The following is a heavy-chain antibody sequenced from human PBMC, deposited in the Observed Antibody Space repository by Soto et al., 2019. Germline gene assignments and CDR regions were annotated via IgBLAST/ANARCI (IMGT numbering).Heavy chain of an antibody. J-gene: IGHJ4*02. D-gene: IGHD2-15*01. V-gene: IGHV4-59*01. Sequence: SETLSLTCTVSGGSISSYYWSWIRQPPGKGLEWIGYIYYSGSTNYNPSPKSRVTISVDTSKNQFSLKLSSVTAADTAVYYCARAWGRVFDYWAQGTLVTGSS. CDR3: ARAWGRVFDY. CDR2: IYYSGST. CDR1: GGSISSYY.